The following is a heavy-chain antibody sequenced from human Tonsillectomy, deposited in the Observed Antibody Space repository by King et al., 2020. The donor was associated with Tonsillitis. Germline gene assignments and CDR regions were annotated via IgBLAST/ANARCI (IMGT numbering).Heavy chain of an antibody. D-gene: IGHD3-3*01. J-gene: IGHJ6*02. Sequence: VQLVESGAEVKKPGASVKVSCKASGYTFTSYDINWVRQATGQGLEWMGWMNPNSGYTGYAQKFQGRVTMTRNTSISTAYMELSSLRSEDTAVYYCSRGYDFWIGSCGMDVWRQGTTVTVSS. CDR3: SRGYDFWIGSCGMDV. CDR2: MNPNSGYT. V-gene: IGHV1-8*01. CDR1: GYTFTSYD.